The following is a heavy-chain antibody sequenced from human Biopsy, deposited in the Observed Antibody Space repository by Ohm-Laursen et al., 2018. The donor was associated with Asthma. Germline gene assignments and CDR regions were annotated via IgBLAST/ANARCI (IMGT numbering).Heavy chain of an antibody. V-gene: IGHV3-30-3*01. J-gene: IGHJ6*02. Sequence: SLRLSCSASGFTFRSYAMHWVRQAPGKGLEWVAVGGSYYDGGLKYYADSVNGRFTVSRDDSKNTLYLQMNSVRPDDTAVYFCARERAGVLGSYNGMDVWGPGTTVSVSS. CDR2: GGSYYDGGLK. CDR1: GFTFRSYA. CDR3: ARERAGVLGSYNGMDV. D-gene: IGHD2-8*01.